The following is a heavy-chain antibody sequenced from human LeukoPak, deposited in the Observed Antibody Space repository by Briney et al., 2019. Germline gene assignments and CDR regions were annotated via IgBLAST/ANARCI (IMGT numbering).Heavy chain of an antibody. D-gene: IGHD3-3*01. CDR2: INSDGSST. V-gene: IGHV3-74*01. CDR1: GFTFSSYW. Sequence: GGSLRLSCAASGFTFSSYWMHWVRQAPGKGLVWVSRINSDGSSTTYADSVKGRFTISRDNAKNSLYLQMNSLRAEDTALYYCAKDISAVLRSSIDYWGQGTLVTVSS. J-gene: IGHJ4*02. CDR3: AKDISAVLRSSIDY.